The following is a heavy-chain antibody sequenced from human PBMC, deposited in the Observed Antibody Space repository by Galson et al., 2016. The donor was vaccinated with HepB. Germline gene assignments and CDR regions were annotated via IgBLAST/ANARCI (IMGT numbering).Heavy chain of an antibody. J-gene: IGHJ4*01. CDR3: ARVRFKAQPGGAIDF. Sequence: PALVKPTQTLTLTCTFPGFSLRTAGMGVTWIRQPQGKSLEWLALVDLDDDKHYSTSLKTRLSISKDTSKNQMVLTVTNMDPEDAGTDFCARVRFKAQPGGAIDFWGQGTLVTVSS. CDR2: VDLDDDK. D-gene: IGHD3-16*01. CDR1: GFSLRTAGMG. V-gene: IGHV2-70*13.